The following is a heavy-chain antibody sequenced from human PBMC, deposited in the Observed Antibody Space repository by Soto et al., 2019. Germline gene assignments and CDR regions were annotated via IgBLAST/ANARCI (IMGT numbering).Heavy chain of an antibody. D-gene: IGHD6-13*01. CDR3: AKDGIAAAGTLTH. Sequence: QLGGSVRLSCAASGFTFSSYGMHWVRQAPGKGLEWVAVISYDGSNKYYADSVKGRFTISRDNSKNTLYLQMNSLRAEDTAVYYCAKDGIAAAGTLTHWGQGTLVTVSS. J-gene: IGHJ4*02. V-gene: IGHV3-30*18. CDR2: ISYDGSNK. CDR1: GFTFSSYG.